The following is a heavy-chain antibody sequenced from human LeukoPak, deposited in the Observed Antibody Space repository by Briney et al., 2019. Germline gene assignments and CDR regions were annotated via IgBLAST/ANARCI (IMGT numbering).Heavy chain of an antibody. V-gene: IGHV2-5*01. J-gene: IGHJ4*02. D-gene: IGHD2-8*01. CDR1: GFSLSTSGVG. CDR3: AHRRRSMLPDY. CDR2: IYWNDYK. Sequence: SGPTLVKPTQTLTLSCTFSGFSLSTSGVGVGWIRQPPEKALEWLALIYWNDYKRYSPSLKSRLTINKDTSKDQVVLTMTNMDPVDTATYYCAHRRRSMLPDYWGQGTLVTVSS.